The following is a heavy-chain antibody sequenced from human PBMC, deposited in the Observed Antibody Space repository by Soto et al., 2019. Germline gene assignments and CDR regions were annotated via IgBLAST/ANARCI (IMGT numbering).Heavy chain of an antibody. J-gene: IGHJ5*02. Sequence: PGESLKISCKGAGYSFTSYWIGWVSQMPGKGLEWMGIIYPGDSDTRYSPSFQGQVTISADKSISTAYLQWSSLKASDTAMYYCARHHDYCSSTSCYLYNWFDPWGQGTLVTVSS. D-gene: IGHD2-2*01. CDR1: GYSFTSYW. CDR3: ARHHDYCSSTSCYLYNWFDP. V-gene: IGHV5-51*01. CDR2: IYPGDSDT.